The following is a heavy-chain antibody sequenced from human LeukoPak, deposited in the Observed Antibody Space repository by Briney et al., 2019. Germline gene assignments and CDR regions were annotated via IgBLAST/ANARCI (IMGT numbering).Heavy chain of an antibody. CDR3: ARGPGAYDWIDY. Sequence: ASVNVSCKASGYTFTSFYMHWVRQAPGQGLEWMGIINHSGGRTSYAQKFQGRVTMTRDTSTSTFYMELSSLRSEDTAVYYCARGPGAYDWIDYWGQGTLVTVSS. CDR2: INHSGGRT. J-gene: IGHJ4*02. D-gene: IGHD1-1*01. V-gene: IGHV1-46*01. CDR1: GYTFTSFY.